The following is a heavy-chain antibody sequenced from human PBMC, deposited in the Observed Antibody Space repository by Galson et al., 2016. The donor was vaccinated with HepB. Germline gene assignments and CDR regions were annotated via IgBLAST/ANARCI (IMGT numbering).Heavy chain of an antibody. CDR1: GFTFSTSW. CDR2: IKPDGREK. D-gene: IGHD4-23*01. CDR3: ARAQTTVVTYIDN. Sequence: SLRLSCAASGFTFSTSWMSWVRQAPGKGLEWVANIKPDGREKYYVDSVKGRFTISRDNAKNSLYLQVNSLRAEDTAVYYCARAQTTVVTYIDNWGQGTLVTVSS. V-gene: IGHV3-7*01. J-gene: IGHJ4*02.